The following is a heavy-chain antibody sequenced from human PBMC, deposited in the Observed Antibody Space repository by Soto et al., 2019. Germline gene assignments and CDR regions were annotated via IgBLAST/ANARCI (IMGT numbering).Heavy chain of an antibody. CDR2: IYYSGST. D-gene: IGHD5-12*01. Sequence: SETLSLTCTVSGGSISSYYWSWIRQPPGKGLEWIGYIYYSGSTNYNPSLKSRVTISVVTSKNQFSLKLSSVTAADTAVYYCARSGALEMATPYFDYWGQGTLVTVSS. J-gene: IGHJ4*02. CDR3: ARSGALEMATPYFDY. CDR1: GGSISSYY. V-gene: IGHV4-59*08.